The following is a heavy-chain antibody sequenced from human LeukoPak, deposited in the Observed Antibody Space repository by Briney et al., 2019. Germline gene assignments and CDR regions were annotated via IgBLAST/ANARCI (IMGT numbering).Heavy chain of an antibody. CDR3: ARDKVYYYDSSGKEAY. D-gene: IGHD3-22*01. CDR1: GFTFSDYY. J-gene: IGHJ4*02. Sequence: PGGSLRLSCAASGFTFSDYYMSWIRQAPGKGLEWVSYISSSGSTIYYADSVKGRFTISRDNAKNSLCLQMNSLRAEDTAVYYCARDKVYYYDSSGKEAYWGQGTLVTVSS. CDR2: ISSSGSTI. V-gene: IGHV3-11*01.